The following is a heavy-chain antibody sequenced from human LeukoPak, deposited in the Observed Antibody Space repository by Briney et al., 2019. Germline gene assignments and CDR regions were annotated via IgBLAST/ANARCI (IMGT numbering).Heavy chain of an antibody. Sequence: ASVKVSCKASGYTFTSYYMHWVRQAPGQGLEWMGIINPSGGSTSYAQKFQGRVTMTEDTSTDTAYMELSSLRSEDTAVYYCATEKHGLYGDLDYWGQGTLVTVSS. CDR2: INPSGGST. D-gene: IGHD4-17*01. J-gene: IGHJ4*02. CDR1: GYTFTSYY. V-gene: IGHV1-46*01. CDR3: ATEKHGLYGDLDY.